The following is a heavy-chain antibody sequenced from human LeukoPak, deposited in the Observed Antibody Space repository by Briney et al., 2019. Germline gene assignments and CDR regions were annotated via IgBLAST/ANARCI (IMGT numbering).Heavy chain of an antibody. CDR3: AKDVAAVYAFDI. CDR2: ISGSGGST. J-gene: IGHJ3*02. D-gene: IGHD6-13*01. CDR1: GFTFSSYA. V-gene: IGHV3-23*01. Sequence: GRSLRLSCAASGFTFSSYAMSWVRQAPGKGLEWVSAISGSGGSTYYADSVKGRFTISRDNSKNTLYLQMNSLRAEDTAVYHCAKDVAAVYAFDIWGQGTMVTVSS.